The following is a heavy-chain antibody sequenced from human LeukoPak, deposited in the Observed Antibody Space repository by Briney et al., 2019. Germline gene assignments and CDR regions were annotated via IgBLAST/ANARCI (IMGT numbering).Heavy chain of an antibody. CDR3: ARGAHDFWSGYYYYMDV. V-gene: IGHV1-18*01. Sequence: ASVKVSCKASGYTFTSYGISWVRQAPGQGLEWMGWISAYNGNTNYAQKLQGRVTMTTDTSTSTAYMELRSLRSDDTAVYYCARGAHDFWSGYYYYMDVWGKGTTVTVSS. CDR1: GYTFTSYG. D-gene: IGHD3-3*01. CDR2: ISAYNGNT. J-gene: IGHJ6*03.